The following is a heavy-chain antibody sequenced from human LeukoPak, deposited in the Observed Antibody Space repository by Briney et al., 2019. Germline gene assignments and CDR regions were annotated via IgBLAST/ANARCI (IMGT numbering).Heavy chain of an antibody. CDR3: ASRGYEPFLDY. CDR1: GFTVSSNY. J-gene: IGHJ4*02. D-gene: IGHD5-12*01. CDR2: IYSGGST. Sequence: GRSLRLSCAASGFTVSSNYMSWVRQAPGKGLEWVSVIYSGGSTYYADSVKGRFTISRDNSKNTLYLQMNSLRAEDTAVYYCASRGYEPFLDYWGQGTLVTVSS. V-gene: IGHV3-66*02.